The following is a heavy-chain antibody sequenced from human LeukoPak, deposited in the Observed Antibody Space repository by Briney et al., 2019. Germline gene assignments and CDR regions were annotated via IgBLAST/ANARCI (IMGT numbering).Heavy chain of an antibody. CDR3: ARDAGGRYYVPNWFDP. V-gene: IGHV3-21*01. Sequence: GGSLRLSCAASGFTFSSYSMNWVRQAPGKGLEWVSSISSSSSYIYYADSVKGRFTISRDNAKNSLHLQMNSLRAEDTAVYYCARDAGGRYYVPNWFDPWGQGTLVTVSS. CDR2: ISSSSSYI. J-gene: IGHJ5*02. D-gene: IGHD3-10*02. CDR1: GFTFSSYS.